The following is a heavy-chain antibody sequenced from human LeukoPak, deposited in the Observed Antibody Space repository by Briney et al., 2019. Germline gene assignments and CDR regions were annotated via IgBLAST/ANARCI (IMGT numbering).Heavy chain of an antibody. CDR1: GFTFSSYA. D-gene: IGHD6-19*01. V-gene: IGHV3-23*01. Sequence: PGGSLRLSCAASGFTFSSYAMSRVRQAPGKGLEWVSAIRGSGGGTYHADSVKGRFTISRDNSKNTLYLQMNSLRDEDMALYYCAKAGIGVVGYFDYWGQGTLVTVSS. J-gene: IGHJ4*02. CDR2: IRGSGGGT. CDR3: AKAGIGVVGYFDY.